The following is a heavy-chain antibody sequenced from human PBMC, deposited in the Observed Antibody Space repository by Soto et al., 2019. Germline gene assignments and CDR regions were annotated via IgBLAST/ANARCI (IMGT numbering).Heavy chain of an antibody. CDR1: GFTFSSYG. D-gene: IGHD3-22*01. CDR2: IWYDGSNK. CDR3: ARGSITMIVRGLDY. J-gene: IGHJ4*02. V-gene: IGHV3-33*01. Sequence: QVQLVESGGGVVQPGRSLRLSCAASGFTFSSYGMHWVRQAPGKGLEWVAVIWYDGSNKYYADSVKGRFTISRDNSKNTLYLQMNSLRAEDTAVYYCARGSITMIVRGLDYWGQGTLVTVSS.